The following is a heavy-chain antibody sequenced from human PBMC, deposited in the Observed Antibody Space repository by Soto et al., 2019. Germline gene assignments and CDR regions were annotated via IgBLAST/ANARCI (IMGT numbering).Heavy chain of an antibody. CDR2: IYYSGST. CDR3: ARAPLKQMVGGNWFEP. CDR1: VVSISSGGYY. V-gene: IGHV4-31*03. Sequence: SETLSLTCTVSVVSISSGGYYWSWIRQHPGKGLEWIGYIYYSGSTYYNPSLKSRVTISVDTSKNQFSLKLSSVTAADTAVYYCARAPLKQMVGGNWFEPLGQGTLVIVSS. D-gene: IGHD3-10*02. J-gene: IGHJ5*02.